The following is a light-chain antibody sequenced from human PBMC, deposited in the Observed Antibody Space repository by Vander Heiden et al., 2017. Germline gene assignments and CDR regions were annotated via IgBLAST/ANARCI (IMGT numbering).Light chain of an antibody. CDR2: AAS. CDR1: QSISNY. J-gene: IGKJ2*01. CDR3: QQSVTTPYT. Sequence: DIQMTQSPSSLSASVGDRVTITCRASQSISNYLNWYQQKPGKAPKLLIFAASSLQSGVPSGFSGSGSGTDFTLTISSLQPEDFATYYCQQSVTTPYTFGQGTKLQIK. V-gene: IGKV1-39*01.